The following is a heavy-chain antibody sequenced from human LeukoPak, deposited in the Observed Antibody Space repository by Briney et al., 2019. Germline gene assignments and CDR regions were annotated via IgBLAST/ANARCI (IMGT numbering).Heavy chain of an antibody. D-gene: IGHD3-22*01. CDR2: INPNSGGT. Sequence: GASVKVSCKASGYTFTGYYMHWVRQAPGQGLEWMGRINPNSGGTNYAQKFQGRVTMTRGTSISTAYMELSRLRSDDTAVYYCARDRPGDYYYSSGFDYWGQGTLVTVSS. J-gene: IGHJ4*02. V-gene: IGHV1-2*06. CDR1: GYTFTGYY. CDR3: ARDRPGDYYYSSGFDY.